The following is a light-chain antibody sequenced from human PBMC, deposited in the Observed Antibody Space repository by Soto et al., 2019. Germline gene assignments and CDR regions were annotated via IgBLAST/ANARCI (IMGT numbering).Light chain of an antibody. J-gene: IGLJ3*02. V-gene: IGLV1-51*01. CDR3: GRWDSSLSAWV. CDR1: NSNIGNNY. Sequence: QSVLTQPPSVSAAPGQSVTISCSGSNSNIGNNYVSWYQQLPGTAPKLLIYDNNKRPSGIPDRFSGSKSGTSATLGITGLQTGDEADYYCGRWDSSLSAWVFGGGTKVTVL. CDR2: DNN.